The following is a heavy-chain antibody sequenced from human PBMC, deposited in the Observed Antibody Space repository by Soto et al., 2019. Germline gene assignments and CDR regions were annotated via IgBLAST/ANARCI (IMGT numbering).Heavy chain of an antibody. V-gene: IGHV4-4*07. D-gene: IGHD5-18*01. CDR1: GGSISSYY. Sequence: QVQLRESGPGLVKSSETLSLTCTGSGGSISSYYWSWIRQPAGKGLEWIGRLYTSETVHYNPSLNSRVTMSVDTSKNQFSLRLSSVTAADTTVYYCASISYVGGTDYWGKGTLVTVSS. CDR2: LYTSETV. CDR3: ASISYVGGTDY. J-gene: IGHJ4*02.